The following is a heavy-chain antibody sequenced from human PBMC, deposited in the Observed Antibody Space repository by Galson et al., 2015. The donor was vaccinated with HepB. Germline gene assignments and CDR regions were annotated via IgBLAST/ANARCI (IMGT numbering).Heavy chain of an antibody. CDR2: INPNSGGT. V-gene: IGHV1-2*02. CDR1: GYTFTGYY. D-gene: IGHD2-2*03. Sequence: SVKVSCKASGYTFTGYYMHWVRQAPGQGLEWMGWINPNSGGTNYAQKFQGRVTMTRDTSISTAYMELSRLRSDDTAVYYCARVGYCSSTSCYDHLNVRFVYWGQGTLVTVSS. J-gene: IGHJ4*02. CDR3: ARVGYCSSTSCYDHLNVRFVY.